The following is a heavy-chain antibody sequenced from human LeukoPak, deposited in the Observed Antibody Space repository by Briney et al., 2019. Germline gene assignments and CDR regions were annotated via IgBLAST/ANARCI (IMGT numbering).Heavy chain of an antibody. CDR2: ISAYNGNT. CDR1: GYTFTGYY. CDR3: ARDPGRYCSSTSCYPDY. Sequence: ASVKVSCKASGYTFTGYYMHWVRQAPGQGLEWMGWISAYNGNTIYAQTLQDRLTITTDTSTSTAYMELRSLRSDDTAVYYCARDPGRYCSSTSCYPDYWGQGTLVTVSS. V-gene: IGHV1-18*04. D-gene: IGHD2-2*01. J-gene: IGHJ4*02.